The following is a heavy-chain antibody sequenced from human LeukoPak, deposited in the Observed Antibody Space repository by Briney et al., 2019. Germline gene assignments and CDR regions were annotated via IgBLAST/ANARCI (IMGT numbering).Heavy chain of an antibody. Sequence: GGSLRLFCAASGLTFSSYGMHWVRQAPGKGLEWVAVISYDGSNKYYADSVKGPFTISRDNSKNTLYLQMNSLRAEDTAVYYCAKDLLLPGYQLLGGYFDYWGQGTLVTVSS. V-gene: IGHV3-30*18. CDR2: ISYDGSNK. CDR1: GLTFSSYG. J-gene: IGHJ4*02. D-gene: IGHD2-2*01. CDR3: AKDLLLPGYQLLGGYFDY.